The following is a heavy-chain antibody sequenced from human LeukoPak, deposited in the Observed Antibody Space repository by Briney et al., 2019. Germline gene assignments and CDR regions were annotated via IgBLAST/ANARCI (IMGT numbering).Heavy chain of an antibody. CDR1: GYTFTDYY. Sequence: ASVKVSCKASGYTFTDYYMHWVRHAPGQGLEWMGWIDPNSGGTKYAQRFQGRVTMTRDTSITTAYMELSRLRSDDTAVYYCARGGPSPTTVTSNWYFDLWGRGTLVTVSS. J-gene: IGHJ2*01. CDR3: ARGGPSPTTVTSNWYFDL. D-gene: IGHD4-11*01. CDR2: IDPNSGGT. V-gene: IGHV1-2*02.